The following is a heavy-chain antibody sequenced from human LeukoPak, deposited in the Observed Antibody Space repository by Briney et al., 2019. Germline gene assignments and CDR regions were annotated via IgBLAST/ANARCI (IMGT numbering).Heavy chain of an antibody. D-gene: IGHD6-19*01. CDR3: ARVLVAGTTTEGDH. CDR2: ISSRGSTI. V-gene: IGHV3-48*03. Sequence: GGSLRLSCVASGFTLSSYEMNWVRQAPGKGLEWLSYISSRGSTIHYADSVKGRFTISRDNTNNLLYLQMNSLRAEDTAVYYCARVLVAGTTTEGDHWGQGTLVTVSS. J-gene: IGHJ4*02. CDR1: GFTLSSYE.